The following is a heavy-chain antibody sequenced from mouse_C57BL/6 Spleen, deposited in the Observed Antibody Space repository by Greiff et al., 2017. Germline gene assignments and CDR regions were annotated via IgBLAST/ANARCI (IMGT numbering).Heavy chain of an antibody. CDR3: ARRGSNYYYYAMDY. Sequence: EVQVVESGGGLVQPGGSLKLSCAASGFTFSDYYMYWVRQTPEKRLEWVAYISNGGGSNYYPDTVKGRFTISRDNAKNTLYLQMSRLKSEDTAMYDCARRGSNYYYYAMDYWGQGTSVTVSS. D-gene: IGHD2-5*01. J-gene: IGHJ4*01. V-gene: IGHV5-12*01. CDR2: ISNGGGSN. CDR1: GFTFSDYY.